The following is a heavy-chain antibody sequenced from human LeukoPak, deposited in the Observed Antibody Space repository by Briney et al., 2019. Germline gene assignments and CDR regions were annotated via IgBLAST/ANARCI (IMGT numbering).Heavy chain of an antibody. CDR1: GGSISSGSYY. V-gene: IGHV4-61*02. D-gene: IGHD3-22*01. J-gene: IGHJ4*02. CDR3: ARSGYYDGADY. CDR2: IYTSGST. Sequence: PSQTLSLTCTVSGGSISSGSYYWSWIRQPAGKGLEWIGRIYTSGSTNYNPSLKSRVTISVDTSKNQFSLKLSSVTAADTAVYYCARSGYYDGADYWGQGILVTVSS.